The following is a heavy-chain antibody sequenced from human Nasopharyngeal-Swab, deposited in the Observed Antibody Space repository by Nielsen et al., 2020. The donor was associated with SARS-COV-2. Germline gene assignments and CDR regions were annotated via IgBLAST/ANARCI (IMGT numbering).Heavy chain of an antibody. V-gene: IGHV1-3*01. CDR1: GYTFTSYA. CDR3: ARDLGRYYGSGSVNWFDP. J-gene: IGHJ5*02. Sequence: ASVKVSCKASGYTFTSYAMHWVRQAPGQRLEWMGRINAGNGNTKYSQKFQGRVTITRDTSASTAYMELSSLRSEDTAVYYCARDLGRYYGSGSVNWFDPWGQGTLVTVSS. CDR2: INAGNGNT. D-gene: IGHD3-10*01.